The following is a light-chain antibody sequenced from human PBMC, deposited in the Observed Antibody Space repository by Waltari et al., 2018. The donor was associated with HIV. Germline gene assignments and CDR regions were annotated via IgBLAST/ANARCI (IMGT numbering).Light chain of an antibody. Sequence: EIVLTQSPGTLSLSPGERATLSCRASQIITTRYLAWYQQKPGQAPRFLIYGACSRATGIPDRFSGSGSGTDFTLTISRLEPEDFAVYHCQQYDSSPWTFGQGTKVEIK. V-gene: IGKV3-20*01. J-gene: IGKJ1*01. CDR1: QIITTRY. CDR2: GAC. CDR3: QQYDSSPWT.